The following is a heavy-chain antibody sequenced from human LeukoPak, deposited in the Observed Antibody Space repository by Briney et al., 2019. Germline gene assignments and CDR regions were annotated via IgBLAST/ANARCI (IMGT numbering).Heavy chain of an antibody. CDR2: ISSSSSYI. V-gene: IGHV3-21*01. CDR1: GFTFSSYS. J-gene: IGHJ4*02. CDR3: ARGSEGFDY. Sequence: GASLRLSCAASGFTFSSYSMNWVRQAPGKGLEWVSSISSSSSYIYYADSVVGRFTISRDNAKNSLYLQMNSLRAEDTAVYYCARGSEGFDYWGQGTLVTVSS.